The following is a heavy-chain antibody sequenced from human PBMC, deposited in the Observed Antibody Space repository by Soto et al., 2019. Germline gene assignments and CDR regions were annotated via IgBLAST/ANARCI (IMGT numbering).Heavy chain of an antibody. CDR1: GAPFSSYA. Sequence: GGSLRLSCVALGAPFSSYAMSWVRQAPGKGLEWVSAISGSGGSTYYADSVKGRFTISRDNSKNTLYLQMNSLRAEDTAVYYCAKDRDSSSWYWFDPWGQGTLITVSS. D-gene: IGHD6-13*01. V-gene: IGHV3-23*01. CDR2: ISGSGGST. CDR3: AKDRDSSSWYWFDP. J-gene: IGHJ5*02.